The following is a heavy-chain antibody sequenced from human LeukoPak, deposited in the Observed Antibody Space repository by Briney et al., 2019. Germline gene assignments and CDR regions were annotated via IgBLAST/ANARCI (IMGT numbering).Heavy chain of an antibody. D-gene: IGHD6-13*01. CDR3: ARGFGSSWYYFDY. V-gene: IGHV4-4*07. CDR1: GDSISSYH. CDR2: IYTSGTT. Sequence: PSETLSLTCTVPGDSISSYHWSWIRQPAGKGLEWIGRIYTSGTTNYNPSLKSRVTMSVDTSKNQFSLKLSSVTAADTAVYYCARGFGSSWYYFDYWGQGTLVTVSS. J-gene: IGHJ4*02.